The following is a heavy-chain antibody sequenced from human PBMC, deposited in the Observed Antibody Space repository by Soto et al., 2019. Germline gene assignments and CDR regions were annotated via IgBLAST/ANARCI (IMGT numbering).Heavy chain of an antibody. Sequence: LGGSLRLSCSVSGFTFGAYAISWVRQAPGKGLEWLGFIRSKAYSRTTEYAASVRGRFIISRDDSTSIAYLQMNSLKTEDTAVYFCARVQNITNYIVDGSWDYLDLWGQGILVT. CDR2: IRSKAYSRTT. CDR1: GFTFGAYA. J-gene: IGHJ4*02. CDR3: ARVQNITNYIVDGSWDYLDL. D-gene: IGHD3-10*01. V-gene: IGHV3-49*04.